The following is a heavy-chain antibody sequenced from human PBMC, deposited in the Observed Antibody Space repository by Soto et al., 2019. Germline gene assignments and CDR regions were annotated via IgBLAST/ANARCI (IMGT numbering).Heavy chain of an antibody. CDR2: ISYDGSNK. CDR1: GFTFSSYA. CDR3: TIEPYSGYHRQFGYFYYYGFDV. J-gene: IGHJ6*02. Sequence: QVQQVESGGGVVQPGRSLRLSCAASGFTFSSYAMHWVRQAPGKGLEWVAVISYDGSNKYYADSVKGRFTICRDNSKNTLYEQMNSLRGEDTSVYDCTIEPYSGYHRQFGYFYYYGFDVWGQGTTVTVSS. V-gene: IGHV3-30-3*01. D-gene: IGHD5-12*01.